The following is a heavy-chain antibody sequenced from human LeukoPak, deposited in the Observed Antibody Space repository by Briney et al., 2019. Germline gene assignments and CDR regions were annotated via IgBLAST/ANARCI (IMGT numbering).Heavy chain of an antibody. CDR2: IYYTGST. CDR1: GGSINNYY. Sequence: SETLSLTCTLSGGSINNYYWSWIRQSPEKGLEWIGYIYYTGSTHYNPSLRSRVTIFLDTSKNQFSLKLSSVTAADTAVYYCASGYGDYYVFDYWGQGTLVTVSS. D-gene: IGHD4-17*01. CDR3: ASGYGDYYVFDY. J-gene: IGHJ4*02. V-gene: IGHV4-59*12.